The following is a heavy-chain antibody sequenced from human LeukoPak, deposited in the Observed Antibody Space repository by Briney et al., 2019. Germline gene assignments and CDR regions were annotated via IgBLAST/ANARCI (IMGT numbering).Heavy chain of an antibody. V-gene: IGHV4-59*08. Sequence: SETLSLTCTVSGGSISSHYWSWMRQPPGKGLEWIGYIYNSGSTNYNPSLKSRVTISEDMSKNQFSLKLSSVTAADTAVYYCARSDYVSGSYSFDPWGQGTLVTVSS. J-gene: IGHJ5*02. CDR3: ARSDYVSGSYSFDP. CDR1: GGSISSHY. CDR2: IYNSGST. D-gene: IGHD3-10*01.